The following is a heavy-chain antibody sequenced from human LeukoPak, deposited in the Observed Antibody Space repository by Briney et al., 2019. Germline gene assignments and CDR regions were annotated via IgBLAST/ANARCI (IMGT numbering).Heavy chain of an antibody. CDR3: ARGGIGYCTSSSCYFDS. CDR1: GDSVSTNSVA. V-gene: IGHV6-1*01. D-gene: IGHD2-2*01. Sequence: SQTLSLTCAISGDSVSTNSVAWNWIRQSPSRGLEWLGRTYYRSKWYNDYAVSVKGRITINPDTSKNQFSLQLNSVSPDDTAVYYCARGGIGYCTSSSCYFDSWGQGTLVTVSS. J-gene: IGHJ4*02. CDR2: TYYRSKWYN.